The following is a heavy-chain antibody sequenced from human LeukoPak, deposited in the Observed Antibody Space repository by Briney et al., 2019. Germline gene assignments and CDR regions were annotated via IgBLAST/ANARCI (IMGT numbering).Heavy chain of an antibody. CDR3: ARGGYYDFWSGYYTFELDY. J-gene: IGHJ4*02. V-gene: IGHV3-21*01. CDR2: ISSSSSYI. Sequence: GGSLRLSCAASGFTFSSYWMSWVRQAPGKALEWVSSISSSSSYIYYADSVKGRFTISRDNAKNSLYLQMNSLRAEDTAVYYCARGGYYDFWSGYYTFELDYWGQGTLVTVSS. CDR1: GFTFSSYW. D-gene: IGHD3-3*01.